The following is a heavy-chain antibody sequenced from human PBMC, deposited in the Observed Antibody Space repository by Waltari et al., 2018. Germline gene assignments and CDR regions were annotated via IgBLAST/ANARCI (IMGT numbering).Heavy chain of an antibody. CDR3: ARPRIAARRYDAFDI. J-gene: IGHJ3*02. Sequence: EVQLVQSGAEVKKPGESLKISCKSSGYTFTSYWIGWVRQMPGKGLEWMGIIYPGDSDTRYSPSFQGQVTISADKSISTAYLQWSSLKASDTAMYYCARPRIAARRYDAFDIWGPGTMVTVSS. D-gene: IGHD6-6*01. CDR2: IYPGDSDT. CDR1: GYTFTSYW. V-gene: IGHV5-51*01.